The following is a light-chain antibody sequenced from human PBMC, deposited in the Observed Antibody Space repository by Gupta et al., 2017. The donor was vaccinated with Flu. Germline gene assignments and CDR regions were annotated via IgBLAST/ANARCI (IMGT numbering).Light chain of an antibody. V-gene: IGLV1-44*01. J-gene: IGLJ2*01. CDR3: GACADATTADV. Sequence: SSSDVGTYPVNWYQQPPGKAPKLIIYDNLKRPSGVPDRFSASKSGDTASLTISGLQSEDEADYYCGACADATTADVFGGGTKVTVL. CDR2: DNL. CDR1: SSDVGTYP.